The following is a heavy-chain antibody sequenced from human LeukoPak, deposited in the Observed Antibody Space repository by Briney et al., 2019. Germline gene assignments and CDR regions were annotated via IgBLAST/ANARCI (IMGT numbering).Heavy chain of an antibody. D-gene: IGHD6-19*01. Sequence: ASVKVSFKASGGTFSSYAISWVRQAPGQGLEWMGRIIPILGIANYAQKFQGRVTITADKSTSTAYMELSSLRSEDTAVYYCARGIAVAEYDYWGQGTLVTVSS. J-gene: IGHJ4*02. CDR1: GGTFSSYA. CDR2: IIPILGIA. CDR3: ARGIAVAEYDY. V-gene: IGHV1-69*04.